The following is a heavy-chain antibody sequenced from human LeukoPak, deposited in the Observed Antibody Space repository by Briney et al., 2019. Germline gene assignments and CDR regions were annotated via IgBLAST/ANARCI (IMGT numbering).Heavy chain of an antibody. V-gene: IGHV1-8*02. CDR1: GYTFTSYG. Sequence: ASVKVSCKASGYTFTSYGISWVRQATGQGLEWMGWMNPNSGNTGYAQKFQGRVTMTRNTSISTAYMELSSLRSEDTAVYYCARVGYSYGSYVWVYYYHMDVWGKGTTVTISS. J-gene: IGHJ6*03. CDR2: MNPNSGNT. CDR3: ARVGYSYGSYVWVYYYHMDV. D-gene: IGHD5-18*01.